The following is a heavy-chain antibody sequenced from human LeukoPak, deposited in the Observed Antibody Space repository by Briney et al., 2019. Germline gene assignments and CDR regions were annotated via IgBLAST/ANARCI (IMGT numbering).Heavy chain of an antibody. V-gene: IGHV4-4*07. J-gene: IGHJ6*03. D-gene: IGHD5-18*01. Sequence: SETLSLTCTVSGGSISSYYWSWIRQPAGKGLEWIGRIYTSGSTNYNPSLKSRVTISVDTSKNQFSLKLSSVTAADTAVYYCARVPIYSYGYYYYYYMDVWGKGTTVTVSS. CDR2: IYTSGST. CDR1: GGSISSYY. CDR3: ARVPIYSYGYYYYYYMDV.